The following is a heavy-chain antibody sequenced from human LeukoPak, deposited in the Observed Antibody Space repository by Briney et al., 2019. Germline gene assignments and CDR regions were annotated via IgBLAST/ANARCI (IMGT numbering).Heavy chain of an antibody. J-gene: IGHJ6*03. V-gene: IGHV3-74*01. Sequence: PGGSLRLSSAASGFTFSSYWMHWVRRAPGKGLVWVSRINSDGSSTSYADSVKGRFIISRDNAKNTLYLQMNSLRAEDTAVYYCARDQGYGGNYHYYYYYMDVWGKGTTVTVSS. CDR2: INSDGSST. CDR3: ARDQGYGGNYHYYYYYMDV. D-gene: IGHD4/OR15-4a*01. CDR1: GFTFSSYW.